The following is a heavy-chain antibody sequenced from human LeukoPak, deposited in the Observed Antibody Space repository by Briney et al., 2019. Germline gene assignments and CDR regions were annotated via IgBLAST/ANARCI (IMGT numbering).Heavy chain of an antibody. CDR3: ATQRGIGYCSSTSCLLGDFDY. D-gene: IGHD2-2*01. CDR2: INPNSGGT. V-gene: IGHV1-2*02. J-gene: IGHJ4*02. Sequence: ASVKVSCKASGYTFTGYYMHWVRQAAGQGLEWMGWINPNSGGTNYAQKFQGRVTMTRDTSISTAYMELSRLRSDDTAVYYCATQRGIGYCSSTSCLLGDFDYWGQGTLVTVSS. CDR1: GYTFTGYY.